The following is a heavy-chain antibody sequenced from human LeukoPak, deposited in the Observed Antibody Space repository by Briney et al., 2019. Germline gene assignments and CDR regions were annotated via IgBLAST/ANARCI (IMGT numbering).Heavy chain of an antibody. D-gene: IGHD3-16*01. V-gene: IGHV1-24*01. Sequence: ASVKVSCKVSGYTLTELSMHWVRQAPGKGLEWMGGFDPEDGETIYAQKFQGRVTMTEDTSTDTAYMELSSLRSDDTAVYFCARDTSEGDYAWWFDPWGQGTLVTVAS. CDR3: ARDTSEGDYAWWFDP. CDR2: FDPEDGET. J-gene: IGHJ5*02. CDR1: GYTLTELS.